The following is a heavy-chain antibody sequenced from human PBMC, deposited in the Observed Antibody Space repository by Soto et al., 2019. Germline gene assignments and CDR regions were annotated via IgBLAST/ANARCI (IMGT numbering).Heavy chain of an antibody. CDR2: VFYTGFT. V-gene: IGHV4-39*01. CDR3: ARYDILTGYFLDY. CDR1: GGSISGSYYY. J-gene: IGHJ4*02. D-gene: IGHD3-9*01. Sequence: SETLSLTCAVSGGSISGSYYYWGWLRQSPGKGPEWIGSVFYTGFTSYNPSLESRVSVSVDTSKNQFSLKLSSVTAADTAVYYCARYDILTGYFLDYWGQGTLVTVSS.